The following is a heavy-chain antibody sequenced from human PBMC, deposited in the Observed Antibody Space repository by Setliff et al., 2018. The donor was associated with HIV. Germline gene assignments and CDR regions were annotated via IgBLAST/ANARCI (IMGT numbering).Heavy chain of an antibody. CDR3: ARLSDILTGYSFDY. V-gene: IGHV4-61*02. Sequence: PSETLSLTCTVSGGSISSGSYFWTWIRQPAGKGLEWIGRIYTSGSTNYNPSLKSRVTISVDTSKNQFSLKLSSVTAADTAVYYCARLSDILTGYSFDYWGQGTLVTVSS. CDR2: IYTSGST. D-gene: IGHD3-9*01. J-gene: IGHJ4*02. CDR1: GGSISSGSYF.